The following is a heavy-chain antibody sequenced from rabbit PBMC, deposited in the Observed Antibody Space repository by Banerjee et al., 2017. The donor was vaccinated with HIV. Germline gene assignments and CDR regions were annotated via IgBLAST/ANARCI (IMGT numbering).Heavy chain of an antibody. CDR1: GFSLSSAD. J-gene: IGHJ4*01. CDR2: IYANRGST. V-gene: IGHV1S7*01. CDR3: ARGNAGSIYPSYFDL. Sequence: QLKESGGGLVQPGGSLKLSCTASGFSLSSADMNWVRQAPGKGLEWIGVIYANRGSTDYAGWVNGRFTISSHNAQNTLYLQLNSLTAADTASYFSARGNAGSIYPSYFDLWGQGTLVTVS. D-gene: IGHD8-1*01.